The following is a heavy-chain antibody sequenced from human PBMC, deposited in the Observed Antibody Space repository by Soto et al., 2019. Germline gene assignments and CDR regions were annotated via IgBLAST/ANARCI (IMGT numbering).Heavy chain of an antibody. CDR1: GASISSSNYY. J-gene: IGHJ4*02. Sequence: QLQLQESGPGLVKPSETLSLGCTVSGASISSSNYYWGWIRQPPGKGLEWIGSIYYSGNTYYNPSLKSRVTISVDTSKNHFSLRLSSVTAADTAVYYCARTGGYSLGTPFDYWGQGTLVTVSS. CDR3: ARTGGYSLGTPFDY. D-gene: IGHD3-16*01. CDR2: IYYSGNT. V-gene: IGHV4-39*02.